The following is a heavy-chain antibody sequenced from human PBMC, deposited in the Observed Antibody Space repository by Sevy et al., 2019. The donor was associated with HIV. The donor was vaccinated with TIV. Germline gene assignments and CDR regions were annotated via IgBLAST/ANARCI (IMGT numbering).Heavy chain of an antibody. CDR1: GYSFTNYW. D-gene: IGHD3-22*01. V-gene: IGHV5-51*01. CDR3: ARKDSRGYGAVDI. J-gene: IGHJ3*02. Sequence: GESLKISCKGSGYSFTNYWIGWVRQMPGEGLEWMGIIYPGDSDTRYSPSFQGQVTISADKSISTAYLQWSSLKASDTAMYYCARKDSRGYGAVDIWGQGTMVTVSS. CDR2: IYPGDSDT.